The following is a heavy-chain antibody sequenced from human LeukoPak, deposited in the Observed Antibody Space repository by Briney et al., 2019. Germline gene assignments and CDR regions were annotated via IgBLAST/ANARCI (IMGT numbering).Heavy chain of an antibody. CDR2: IKSKTDGGTT. Sequence: GGSLRLSCAASGFTFNNAWMSWVRQAPGKGLEWVGRIKSKTDGGTTDYAAPVKGRFTISRDDSKSIAYLQLNSLKTDDTAVYYCTRDPPTRYWGQGTLVSVSS. D-gene: IGHD1-26*01. CDR3: TRDPPTRY. CDR1: GFTFNNAW. J-gene: IGHJ4*02. V-gene: IGHV3-15*01.